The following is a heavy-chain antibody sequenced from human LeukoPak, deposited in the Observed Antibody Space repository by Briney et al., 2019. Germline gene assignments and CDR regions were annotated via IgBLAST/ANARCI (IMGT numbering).Heavy chain of an antibody. V-gene: IGHV4-31*03. D-gene: IGHD4-17*01. CDR1: GGSISSGGYY. CDR3: ARDTPTVTGWFGP. J-gene: IGHJ5*02. CDR2: IYYSGST. Sequence: SETLSLTCTVSGGSISSGGYYWSWIRQHPGKGLEWIGYIYYSGSTYYNPSLKSRVTISVDTSKNQFSLKLSSVTAADTAVYYCARDTPTVTGWFGPWGQGTLVTVSS.